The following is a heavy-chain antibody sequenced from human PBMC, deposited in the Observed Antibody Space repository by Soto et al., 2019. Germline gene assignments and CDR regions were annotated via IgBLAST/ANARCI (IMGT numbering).Heavy chain of an antibody. V-gene: IGHV3-30*04. Sequence: GWSLRPSCASAAFTFRFSAIHWLRQPPGPGLEWVAVISYNGRNKHYVDSVKGRFTISRDNSQDTLYLQMDSLRPDDTAVYYCARQAKIGDRSQFYFDSWGQGTLVTVSS. CDR2: ISYNGRNK. J-gene: IGHJ4*02. CDR3: ARQAKIGDRSQFYFDS. CDR1: AFTFRFSA. D-gene: IGHD3-16*01.